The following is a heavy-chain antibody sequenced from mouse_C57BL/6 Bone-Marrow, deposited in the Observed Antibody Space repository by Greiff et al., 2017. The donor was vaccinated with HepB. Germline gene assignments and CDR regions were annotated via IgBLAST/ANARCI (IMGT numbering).Heavy chain of an antibody. CDR2: SRNKANDYTT. V-gene: IGHV7-1*01. D-gene: IGHD2-12*01. J-gene: IGHJ4*01. CDR3: ARDAPYDEGMDY. Sequence: EVMLVESGGGLVQSGRSLRLSCATSGFTFSDFYMEWVRQAPGKGLEWIAASRNKANDYTTEYSASVKGRFIVSRDTSQSILYLQMNALRAEDTAIYYCARDAPYDEGMDYWGQGTSVTVSS. CDR1: GFTFSDFY.